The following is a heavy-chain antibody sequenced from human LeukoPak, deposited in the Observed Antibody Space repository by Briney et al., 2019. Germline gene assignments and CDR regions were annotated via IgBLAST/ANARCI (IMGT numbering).Heavy chain of an antibody. V-gene: IGHV4-30-4*01. CDR1: GGSISSGDYY. Sequence: SETLSLTCTVSGGSISSGDYYWSWIRQPPGKGLEWIGYIYYSGSTYYNPSLKSRVTISVDTSKNQFSLRLNSVTAADTAVYYCAREGDYGDYHLDYWGQGTLVTVS. J-gene: IGHJ4*02. CDR2: IYYSGST. D-gene: IGHD4-17*01. CDR3: AREGDYGDYHLDY.